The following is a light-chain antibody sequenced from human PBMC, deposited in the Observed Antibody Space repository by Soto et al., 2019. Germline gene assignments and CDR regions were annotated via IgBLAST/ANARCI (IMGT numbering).Light chain of an antibody. CDR3: QSYKSNFPLT. J-gene: IGKJ1*01. CDR1: ESVRIN. Sequence: EIVMTQSPATLAVSPGERATLSCGPSESVRINVAWYQKKNRQAPRLLIYGASTRATGIPARFSGSGSGTEFTLTISSLQPDDFATYYCQSYKSNFPLTFGQGTKVDI. V-gene: IGKV3-15*01. CDR2: GAS.